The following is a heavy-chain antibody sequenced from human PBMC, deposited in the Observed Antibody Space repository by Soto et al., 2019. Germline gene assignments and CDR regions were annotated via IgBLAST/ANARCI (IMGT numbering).Heavy chain of an antibody. J-gene: IGHJ4*02. CDR3: ARARPRGSYYPFDY. CDR2: IYYSGST. CDR1: GGSISSYY. D-gene: IGHD1-26*01. Sequence: PSETLSLTCTVSGGSISSYYWNWIRQPPGKGLEWIGYIYYSGSTKYYPSLKSRVTISVDTSKNRFSLKLSSVTAADTAVYYCARARPRGSYYPFDYWGQRTLVTV. V-gene: IGHV4-59*01.